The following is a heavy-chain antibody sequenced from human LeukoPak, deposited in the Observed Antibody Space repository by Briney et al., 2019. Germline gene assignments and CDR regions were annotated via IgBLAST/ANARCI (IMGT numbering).Heavy chain of an antibody. D-gene: IGHD4-17*01. CDR1: GFTFSSHA. V-gene: IGHV3-23*01. CDR3: AKALXGDYVGVSIDY. Sequence: PGGSLRLSCAASGFTFSSHAMSWVRQAPGKGLEWVSAISGSGGSTYYADSVKGRFTISRDNSKNRLYLQMNSLRAEDTAVYYCAKALXGDYVGVSIDYWGQGTLVTVSS. J-gene: IGHJ4*02. CDR2: ISGSGGST.